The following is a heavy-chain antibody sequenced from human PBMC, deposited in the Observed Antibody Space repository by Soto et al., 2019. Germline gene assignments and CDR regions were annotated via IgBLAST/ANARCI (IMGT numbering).Heavy chain of an antibody. V-gene: IGHV3-33*01. CDR3: ARDGLYCSSTSCSDYYGMDV. J-gene: IGHJ6*02. CDR1: GFTFSSYG. D-gene: IGHD2-2*01. CDR2: IWYDGSNK. Sequence: RRLSCAASGFTFSSYGMHWVRQAPGKGLEWVAVIWYDGSNKYYADSVKGRFTISRDNSKNTLYLQMNSLRAEDTAVYYCARDGLYCSSTSCSDYYGMDVWGQGTTVTVSS.